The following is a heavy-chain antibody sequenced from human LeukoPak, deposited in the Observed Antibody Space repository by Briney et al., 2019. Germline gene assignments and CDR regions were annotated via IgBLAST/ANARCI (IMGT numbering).Heavy chain of an antibody. J-gene: IGHJ4*02. CDR3: ATEGGWQPTDYGDHVY. D-gene: IGHD4-17*01. CDR1: GYTFTNYG. CDR2: ISPYNGNT. V-gene: IGHV1-18*01. Sequence: ASVKVSCKASGYTFTNYGITWVRQAPGQGLEWMGWISPYNGNTNYPRKLQGRVTMTTDTSTSTAYMELGSLRSDDTALYYCATEGGWQPTDYGDHVYWGQGTLATVSS.